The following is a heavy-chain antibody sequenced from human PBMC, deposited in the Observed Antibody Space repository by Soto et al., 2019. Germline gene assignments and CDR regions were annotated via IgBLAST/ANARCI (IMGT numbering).Heavy chain of an antibody. CDR2: ISAYNGNT. V-gene: IGHV1-18*04. J-gene: IGHJ5*02. Sequence: ASVKVSCKASGYTFTSYGISWVRQAPGQGLEWMGWISAYNGNTNYAQKLQGRVTMTTDTSTSTAYMELRSLRSDDTAVYYCARAEGCSSTRCYTGGWFDPWGQGTLVTVSS. CDR3: ARAEGCSSTRCYTGGWFDP. CDR1: GYTFTSYG. D-gene: IGHD2-2*02.